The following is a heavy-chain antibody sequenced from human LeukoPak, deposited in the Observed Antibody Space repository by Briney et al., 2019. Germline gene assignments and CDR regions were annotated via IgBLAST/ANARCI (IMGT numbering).Heavy chain of an antibody. CDR2: ISYDGSNK. J-gene: IGHJ4*02. V-gene: IGHV3-30*04. CDR3: ARDGSSLLDSSGYYPYYFDY. CDR1: GFTFSSYA. D-gene: IGHD3-22*01. Sequence: PGGSLRLSCAASGFTFSSYAMHWVRQAPGKGLEWVAVISYDGSNKYYADSVKGRFTISRDNSKNTLYLQMNSLRAEDTAVYYCARDGSSLLDSSGYYPYYFDYWGQGTLVTVSS.